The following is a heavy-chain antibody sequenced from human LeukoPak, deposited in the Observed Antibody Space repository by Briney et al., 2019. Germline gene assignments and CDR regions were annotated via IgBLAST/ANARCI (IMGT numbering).Heavy chain of an antibody. CDR2: MNPNSGNT. V-gene: IGHV1-8*01. Sequence: GASVKVSCKASGYTFTSYDINWVRQATGQGLEWMGWMNPNSGNTGYAQKFQGRVTMTRNTSISTAYMELSSLRSEDTAVYYCARGLDFTPPGRHPNRAFDIWGQGTMVTVSS. J-gene: IGHJ3*02. CDR1: GYTFTSYD. CDR3: ARGLDFTPPGRHPNRAFDI. D-gene: IGHD3/OR15-3a*01.